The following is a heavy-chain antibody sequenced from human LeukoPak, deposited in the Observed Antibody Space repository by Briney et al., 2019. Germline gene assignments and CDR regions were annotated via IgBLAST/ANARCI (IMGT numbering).Heavy chain of an antibody. CDR3: ARLYCSGGDCYFNWFDP. CDR1: GGSLSRYH. Sequence: SETLSLTCTVSGGSLSRYHWSWIRQPPGKGLEWIGNIYYSGSTNYNPSLKSRVTISIDTSENQFSLKLSSVTAADTAVYYCARLYCSGGDCYFNWFDPWGQGTLVTVSS. D-gene: IGHD2-15*01. J-gene: IGHJ5*02. CDR2: IYYSGST. V-gene: IGHV4-59*08.